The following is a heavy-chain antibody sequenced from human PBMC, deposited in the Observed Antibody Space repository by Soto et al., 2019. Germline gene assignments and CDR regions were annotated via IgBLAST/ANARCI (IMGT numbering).Heavy chain of an antibody. CDR1: GFTFSSYA. D-gene: IGHD3-10*01. CDR2: ISGSGGST. CDR3: AKDSGVAGSGSSFYYYYYMDV. V-gene: IGHV3-23*01. Sequence: EVQLLESGGGLVQPGGSLRLSCAASGFTFSSYAMSWVRQAPGKGLEWVSAISGSGGSTYYADSVKGRFTISRDNSKNTLYLLMNSRRAEDTAVYYCAKDSGVAGSGSSFYYYYYMDVWGKGTTVTVSS. J-gene: IGHJ6*03.